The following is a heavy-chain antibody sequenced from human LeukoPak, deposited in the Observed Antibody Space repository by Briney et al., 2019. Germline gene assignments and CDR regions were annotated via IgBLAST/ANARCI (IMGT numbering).Heavy chain of an antibody. J-gene: IGHJ6*02. V-gene: IGHV4-59*01. Sequence: SETLSLTCTVSGGSISSYYWSWILQPPGKGLEWIGEIYYSGSTNYNPSLKSRVTISVDTPKNQFSLKLSSVTAADTAVYYCARDNPTLAAAGYPSYYGMDVWGQGTTVTVSS. CDR3: ARDNPTLAAAGYPSYYGMDV. CDR2: IYYSGST. D-gene: IGHD6-13*01. CDR1: GGSISSYY.